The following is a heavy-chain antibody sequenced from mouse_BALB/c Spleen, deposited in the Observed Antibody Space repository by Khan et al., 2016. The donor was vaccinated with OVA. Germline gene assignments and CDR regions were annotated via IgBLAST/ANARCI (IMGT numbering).Heavy chain of an antibody. CDR1: GYSITSGYG. J-gene: IGHJ2*01. D-gene: IGHD1-2*01. CDR3: VRTARIKY. V-gene: IGHV3-2*02. CDR2: ISYSGST. Sequence: EVELVESGPGPVKPSQSLSLTCTVTGYSITSGYGWNWIRQFPGNKLEWMGYISYSGSTNYNPSLKSRISITRDTSKNQFFLQLNSVTTEDTATYYCVRTARIKYWGQGTTLTVSS.